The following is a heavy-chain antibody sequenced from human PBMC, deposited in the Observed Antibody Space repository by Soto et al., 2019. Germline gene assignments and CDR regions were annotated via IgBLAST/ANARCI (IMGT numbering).Heavy chain of an antibody. Sequence: QVQLQQWGAGLLKPSETLSLTCAVYGGSFSGYYWSWIRQPPGKGLEWIGEINHSGSTNYNPSLSSRVTISVDTSKNQFSLKLSSVTAADTAVYYCASRRLAAADYYFDYWGQGTLVTVSS. CDR2: INHSGST. J-gene: IGHJ4*02. V-gene: IGHV4-34*01. CDR1: GGSFSGYY. D-gene: IGHD6-13*01. CDR3: ASRRLAAADYYFDY.